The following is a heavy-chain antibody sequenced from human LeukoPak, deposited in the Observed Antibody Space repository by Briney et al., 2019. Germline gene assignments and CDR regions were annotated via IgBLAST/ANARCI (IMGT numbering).Heavy chain of an antibody. J-gene: IGHJ4*02. D-gene: IGHD3-3*01. CDR2: IHSSGTH. Sequence: SQALSLTCTVSGDSISGRAYYWSWIWQPAGKGLEWIGRIHSSGTHSYNPSRKSRVSISVETSKNQFSLKLSSLTAADTAVYFCSRERGFWSGNFRPRYFDYWGQGTLVTV. CDR1: GDSISGRAYY. CDR3: SRERGFWSGNFRPRYFDY. V-gene: IGHV4-61*02.